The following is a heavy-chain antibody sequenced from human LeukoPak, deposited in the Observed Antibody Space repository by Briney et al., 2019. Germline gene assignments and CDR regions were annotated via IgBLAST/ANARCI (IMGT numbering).Heavy chain of an antibody. J-gene: IGHJ4*02. V-gene: IGHV4-34*01. CDR1: GGSFSGYY. CDR2: INHSGST. Sequence: PSETLSLTCAVYGGSFSGYYWSWIRQPPGKGLEWIGEINHSGSTNYNPSLKSRVTISVDTSKNQFSLKLSSVTAADTAVYYCARGREGGWYPNWGQGTLVTVSS. D-gene: IGHD6-19*01. CDR3: ARGREGGWYPN.